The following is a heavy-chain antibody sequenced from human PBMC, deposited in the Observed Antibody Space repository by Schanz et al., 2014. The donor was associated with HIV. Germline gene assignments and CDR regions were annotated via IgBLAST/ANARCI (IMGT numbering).Heavy chain of an antibody. J-gene: IGHJ1*01. CDR3: ARGLKDSSSSEAFHI. Sequence: QVQLVQSGAEVKKPGSSVNVSCKTSGGTFSNYAINWVRQAPGQGLEWMGGIIPIFATPNYAQKFQGRVTITADESTSTAYMELSSLRSDDTAMYYCARGLKDSSSSEAFHIWGQGTRLTVSS. D-gene: IGHD6-6*01. V-gene: IGHV1-69*01. CDR1: GGTFSNYA. CDR2: IIPIFATP.